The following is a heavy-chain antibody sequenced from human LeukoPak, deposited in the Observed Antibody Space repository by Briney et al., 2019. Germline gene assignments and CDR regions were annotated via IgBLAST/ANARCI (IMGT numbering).Heavy chain of an antibody. Sequence: SLRLSCAASGFTXSSYSMNWVRQAPGKGLEWVXXISTSSSTRYYADSVKGRFTISRDNAKNSLYLQMNSLRAEDTALYYCARADCSSTNCYAGFDYWGQGTLVTVSS. J-gene: IGHJ4*02. V-gene: IGHV3-48*01. CDR2: ISTSSSTR. CDR1: GFTXSSYS. D-gene: IGHD2-2*01. CDR3: ARADCSSTNCYAGFDY.